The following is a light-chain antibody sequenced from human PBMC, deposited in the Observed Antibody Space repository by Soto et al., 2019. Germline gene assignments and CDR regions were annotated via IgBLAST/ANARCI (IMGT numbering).Light chain of an antibody. Sequence: DLEMTQSPSSLSASVGDRVTITCRASQTIWSYLNWYQQKPGKAPKLLIYTTSTLQSGVPSRFSGSGSGTDFTLTISTLQPDDFATYYCQQSYNTPLTFGLRTNVDV. CDR1: QTIWSY. V-gene: IGKV1-39*01. CDR2: TTS. CDR3: QQSYNTPLT. J-gene: IGKJ3*01.